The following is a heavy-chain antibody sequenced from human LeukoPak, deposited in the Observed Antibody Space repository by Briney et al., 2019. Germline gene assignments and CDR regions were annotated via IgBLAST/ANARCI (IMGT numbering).Heavy chain of an antibody. Sequence: GGSLRLSCAASGFTFSSYAMSWVRQAPGKGLEWVSAISDSGHNTYYAASVKGRFTISRDNAKNSLYLQMNSLRAEDTAVYYCARANAGYYYYGMDVWGQGTTVTVSS. J-gene: IGHJ6*02. D-gene: IGHD7-27*01. CDR3: ARANAGYYYYGMDV. V-gene: IGHV3-23*01. CDR2: ISDSGHNT. CDR1: GFTFSSYA.